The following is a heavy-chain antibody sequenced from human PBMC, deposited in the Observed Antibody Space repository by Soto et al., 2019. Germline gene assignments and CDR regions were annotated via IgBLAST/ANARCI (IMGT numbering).Heavy chain of an antibody. J-gene: IGHJ5*02. CDR1: GYSISSGYH. V-gene: IGHV4-38-2*02. CDR3: ARQDRVVAEGRWFDP. D-gene: IGHD2-15*01. Sequence: PSETLSLTCTVSGYSISSGYHWAWIRQPPGKGLEWLGSVHYSGNTYYNPSLKSRLTISVDKSKNKFSLTLRSVTAADTAVYYRARQDRVVAEGRWFDPWGQGTLVTVSS. CDR2: VHYSGNT.